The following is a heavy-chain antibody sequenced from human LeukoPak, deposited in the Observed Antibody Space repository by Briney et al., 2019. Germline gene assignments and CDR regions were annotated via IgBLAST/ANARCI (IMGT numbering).Heavy chain of an antibody. Sequence: SQTLSLTYAISGDSVSSNSAAWNWIRQSPSRGLEWLVRTYYRSKWYNDYAVSVKSRVTINPDTSKNQFSLQLNSVTPEDTAVYYCARDSNVLLWFGELLSPYYYYYGMDVWGQGTTVTVSS. CDR2: TYYRSKWYN. J-gene: IGHJ6*02. CDR1: GDSVSSNSAA. D-gene: IGHD3-10*01. CDR3: ARDSNVLLWFGELLSPYYYYYGMDV. V-gene: IGHV6-1*01.